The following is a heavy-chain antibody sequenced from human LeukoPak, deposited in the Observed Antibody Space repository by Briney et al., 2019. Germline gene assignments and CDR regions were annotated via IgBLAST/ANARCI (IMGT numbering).Heavy chain of an antibody. V-gene: IGHV3-23*01. D-gene: IGHD1-26*01. CDR2: IGSDVRT. J-gene: IGHJ4*02. CDR1: GFTFSSHD. Sequence: SGGSLRLSCAASGFTFSSHDMHWVRQAPGKGLEWVSGIGSDVRTHYADSVKGRFTISRDNSKNTMYLQMNSLRAEDTAVYYCAGGGGVGAKYWGQGTLVTVSS. CDR3: AGGGGVGAKY.